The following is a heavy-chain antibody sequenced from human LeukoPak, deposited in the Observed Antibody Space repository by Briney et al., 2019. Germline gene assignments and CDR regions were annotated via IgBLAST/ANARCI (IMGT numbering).Heavy chain of an antibody. V-gene: IGHV1-69*13. CDR3: ASSPQDSSGYYWGGGFDY. CDR2: IIPIFGTA. D-gene: IGHD3-22*01. Sequence: ASVKVSCKASGYTFTSYDINWVRQAPGQGLEWMGGIIPIFGTANYAQKFQGRVTITADESTSTAYMELSSLRSEDTAVYYCASSPQDSSGYYWGGGFDYWGQGTLVTVSS. CDR1: GYTFTSYD. J-gene: IGHJ4*02.